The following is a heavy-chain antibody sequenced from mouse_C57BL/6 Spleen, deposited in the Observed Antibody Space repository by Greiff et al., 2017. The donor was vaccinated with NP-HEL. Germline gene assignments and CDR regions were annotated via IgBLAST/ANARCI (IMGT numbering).Heavy chain of an antibody. CDR3: APIYYDSAWFAY. V-gene: IGHV1-74*01. CDR1: GYTFTSYW. D-gene: IGHD2-4*01. Sequence: VQLKQPGAELVKPGASVKVSCKASGYTFTSYWMHWVKQRPGQGLEWIGRIHPSDSDTNYNQKFKGKATLTVDKSSSTAYMQLSSLTSEDSAVYYCAPIYYDSAWFAYWGQGTLVTVSA. CDR2: IHPSDSDT. J-gene: IGHJ3*01.